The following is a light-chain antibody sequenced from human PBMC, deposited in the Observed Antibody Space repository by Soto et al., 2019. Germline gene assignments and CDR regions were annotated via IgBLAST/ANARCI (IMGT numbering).Light chain of an antibody. CDR2: AAT. Sequence: DIQMTQSPSSLSAYVGDRVTITCRASQNLLTYLNWYQQRPGKAPKFLIYAATSVQDGIPSRFSGSESGTEFTLTISSLQPEDSATYYFQQSYSAPLTFGQGNNLEIK. CDR3: QQSYSAPLT. J-gene: IGKJ2*01. CDR1: QNLLTY. V-gene: IGKV1-39*01.